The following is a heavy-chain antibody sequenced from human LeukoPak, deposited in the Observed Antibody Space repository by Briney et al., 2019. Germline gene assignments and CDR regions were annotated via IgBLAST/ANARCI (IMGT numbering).Heavy chain of an antibody. Sequence: SETLSLACTASGGSISSYYWSWIRQPPGKGLEWIGYIYYSGSTNYNPSLKSRVTISVDTSKNQFSLKLSSVTAADTAVYYCARGNFWSGYYPYFDYWGQGTLVTVSS. CDR3: ARGNFWSGYYPYFDY. V-gene: IGHV4-59*01. D-gene: IGHD3-3*01. CDR2: IYYSGST. J-gene: IGHJ4*02. CDR1: GGSISSYY.